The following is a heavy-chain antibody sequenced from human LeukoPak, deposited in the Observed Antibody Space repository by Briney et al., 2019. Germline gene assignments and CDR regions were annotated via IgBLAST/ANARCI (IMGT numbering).Heavy chain of an antibody. CDR1: GFTLRNYW. J-gene: IGHJ4*02. D-gene: IGHD3-9*01. V-gene: IGHV3-74*01. CDR3: ARDMTGYYDQ. Sequence: GGFLRLSCAASGFTLRNYWVHWVRHVPGEGLVWVCRVNPDGSVTNYADSVKGRFTISRDNAKNTVYLQMNSLRADDTAVYYCARDMTGYYDQWGQGTLVTVSS. CDR2: VNPDGSVT.